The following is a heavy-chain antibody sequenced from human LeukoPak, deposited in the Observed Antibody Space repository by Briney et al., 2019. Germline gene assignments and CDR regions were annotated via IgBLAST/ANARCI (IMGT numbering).Heavy chain of an antibody. CDR3: ARGFGIR. J-gene: IGHJ4*02. D-gene: IGHD3-10*01. CDR1: GFTFDDYA. Sequence: PGRSLRLSCAASGFTFDDYAMHWVRQAPGKGLEWVSGISWNSGSIGYADSVKGRFTISRDNAKNSLYLQMNSLRAEDTAVYYCARGFGIRGGQGTLVTVSS. CDR2: ISWNSGSI. V-gene: IGHV3-9*01.